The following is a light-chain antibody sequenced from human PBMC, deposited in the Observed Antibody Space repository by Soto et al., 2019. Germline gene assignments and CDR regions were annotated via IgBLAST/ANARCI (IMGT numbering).Light chain of an antibody. CDR2: DAS. CDR3: QQYDNLPPYT. Sequence: DIQMTQSPSSLSASVGDRVTITCQASQDISNYLNWYHQKPGKAPKLLIYDASNLETGVPSRFSGSGSGTDFTFTISSLQPEDIATYYCQQYDNLPPYTFGQGTMLEIK. V-gene: IGKV1-33*01. J-gene: IGKJ2*01. CDR1: QDISNY.